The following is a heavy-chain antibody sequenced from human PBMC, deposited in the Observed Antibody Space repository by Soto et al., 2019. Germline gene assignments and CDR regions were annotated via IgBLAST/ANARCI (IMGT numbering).Heavy chain of an antibody. J-gene: IGHJ6*02. CDR2: ISYDGRSK. D-gene: IGHD3-22*01. CDR1: GFTFSTYG. CDR3: AKGIDNSGYYYGMDV. V-gene: IGHV3-30*18. Sequence: QVQLVESGGGVVQPGRSLRLSCVASGFTFSTYGMHWVRQAPGKGLEWVALISYDGRSKYYADSVKGRFTISRDNSNNTRYLQMNSLRAEDTAVYYCAKGIDNSGYYYGMDVWGQGTTVTVSS.